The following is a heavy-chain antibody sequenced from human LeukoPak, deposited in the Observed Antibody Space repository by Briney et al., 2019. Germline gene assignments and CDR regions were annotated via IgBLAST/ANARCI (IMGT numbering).Heavy chain of an antibody. V-gene: IGHV3-53*01. Sequence: GGSLRLSCAASGFTVSSNYMSWVRQAPGKGLEWVSVIYSGGSTYYADSVKGRFTISRDNSKNTLYLQMNGLRAEDTAVYYCAAYGSGSYRDYWGQGTLVTVSS. D-gene: IGHD3-10*01. J-gene: IGHJ4*02. CDR3: AAYGSGSYRDY. CDR1: GFTVSSNY. CDR2: IYSGGST.